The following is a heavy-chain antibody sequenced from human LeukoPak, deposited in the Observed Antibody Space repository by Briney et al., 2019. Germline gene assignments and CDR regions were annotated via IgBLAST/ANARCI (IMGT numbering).Heavy chain of an antibody. V-gene: IGHV3-30*03. CDR2: ISYDGSNQ. CDR1: EFTFSSYG. Sequence: GGSLRLSCAASEFTFSSYGMHWVRQAPGKGLEWVAVISYDGSNQYYADTVKGRFTISRDNSKNTLYLQMNSLRAEDTAVYYCAREQYSYGYIDYWGQGTLVTVSS. D-gene: IGHD5-18*01. J-gene: IGHJ4*02. CDR3: AREQYSYGYIDY.